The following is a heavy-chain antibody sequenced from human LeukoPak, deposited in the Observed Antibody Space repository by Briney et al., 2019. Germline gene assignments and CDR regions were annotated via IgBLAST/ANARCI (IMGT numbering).Heavy chain of an antibody. CDR2: INQDLSET. J-gene: IGHJ4*02. D-gene: IGHD5-18*01. Sequence: PGGSLRLSCAASGFTFTSYWMSWVRQAPGKGPEWVAHINQDLSETYYVDSVRGRFSIARDNAKNSVYLQMNGLRAEDTAVYYCARDPSRGYNYGYGDYWGQETLVTVSS. V-gene: IGHV3-7*01. CDR3: ARDPSRGYNYGYGDY. CDR1: GFTFTSYW.